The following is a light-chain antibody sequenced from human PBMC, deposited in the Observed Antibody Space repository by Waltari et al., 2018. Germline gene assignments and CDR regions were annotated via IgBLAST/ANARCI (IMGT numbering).Light chain of an antibody. CDR1: QSVNNY. CDR3: HQRRKWPLT. V-gene: IGKV3-11*01. J-gene: IGKJ4*01. Sequence: DIVLTQSPGTLSLSPGERATLSCRASQSVNNYLAWYQLKPGQAPRRLIYETSNRASGISARFSGSGSGTDFTLTISNLEPEDSAVYYCHQRRKWPLTFGGGTKVEIK. CDR2: ETS.